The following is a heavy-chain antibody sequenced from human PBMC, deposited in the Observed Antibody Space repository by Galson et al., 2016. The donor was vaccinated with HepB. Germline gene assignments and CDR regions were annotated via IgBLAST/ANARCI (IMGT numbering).Heavy chain of an antibody. CDR3: ARRPVSGAAGYYHGMDV. CDR2: LSGSADKS. Sequence: SLRLSCAASGFTFSTYGMHWVRQAPGKGLEWVSSLSGSADKSFYADSLKGRFTISRDNFNNTVFLQMNSLRAEDTAVYYCARRPVSGAAGYYHGMDVWGQGTTVIVSS. J-gene: IGHJ6*02. CDR1: GFTFSTYG. V-gene: IGHV3-23*01. D-gene: IGHD6-25*01.